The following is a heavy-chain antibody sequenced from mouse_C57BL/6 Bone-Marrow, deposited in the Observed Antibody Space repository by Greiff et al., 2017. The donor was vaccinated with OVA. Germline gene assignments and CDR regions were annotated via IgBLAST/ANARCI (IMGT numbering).Heavy chain of an antibody. Sequence: VQLKQSGAELVRPGASVKLSCTASGFNIKDDYMHWVKQRPEQGLEWIGWIDPENGDTEYASKFQGKATITAYTSSNTAYMQLSSLTSEDTAVYYCTTVVTHAWFAYWGQGTLVTVSA. CDR3: TTVVTHAWFAY. J-gene: IGHJ3*01. CDR2: IDPENGDT. CDR1: GFNIKDDY. V-gene: IGHV14-4*01. D-gene: IGHD2-5*01.